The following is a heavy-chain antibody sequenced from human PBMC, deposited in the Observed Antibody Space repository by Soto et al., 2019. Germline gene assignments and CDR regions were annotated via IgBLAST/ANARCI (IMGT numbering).Heavy chain of an antibody. CDR1: GGTFSSYA. J-gene: IGHJ6*02. Sequence: SVKVSCKASGGTFSSYAISWVRQAPGQGLEWMGGIIPIFGTANYAQKFQGRVTITADESTSTAYMELSSLRSEDTAVYYCARDRPPSHRRGRYYYYGMDVWGQGTTVTVSS. D-gene: IGHD3-16*01. V-gene: IGHV1-69*13. CDR2: IIPIFGTA. CDR3: ARDRPPSHRRGRYYYYGMDV.